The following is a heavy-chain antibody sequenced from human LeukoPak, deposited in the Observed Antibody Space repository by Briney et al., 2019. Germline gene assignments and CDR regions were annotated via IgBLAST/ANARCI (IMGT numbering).Heavy chain of an antibody. CDR2: IWYDESNK. CDR3: AKDLARGGGSCFDS. Sequence: QSGGSLRLSCAASGFTFSSYGMHRVRQAPGEGLEWVAVIWYDESNKYYADSVKGRFTISRDNSKNTLHLQMSSLRAEDTAVYYCAKDLARGGGSCFDSWGQGTLVTVSS. D-gene: IGHD2-15*01. J-gene: IGHJ5*01. V-gene: IGHV3-33*06. CDR1: GFTFSSYG.